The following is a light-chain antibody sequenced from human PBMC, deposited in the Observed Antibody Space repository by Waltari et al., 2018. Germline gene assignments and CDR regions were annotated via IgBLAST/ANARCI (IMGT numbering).Light chain of an antibody. V-gene: IGKV1-12*01. Sequence: DIQMAQSPSSVSASVGDTVTITCRASEGLRTWFAWDQQKPGKAPKLLIYGASILQVGVPGRFRGSGSGTEFTLTISNLQPDDFASYYCQQAHTFPFTFGPGTKLYIK. CDR1: EGLRTW. CDR2: GAS. J-gene: IGKJ3*01. CDR3: QQAHTFPFT.